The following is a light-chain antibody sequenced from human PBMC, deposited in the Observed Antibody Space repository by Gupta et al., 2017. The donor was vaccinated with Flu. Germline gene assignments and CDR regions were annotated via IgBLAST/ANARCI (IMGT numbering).Light chain of an antibody. V-gene: IGLV1-51*02. Sequence: SSSNIGYNYLSWYQHLPGTGPKLLIYENNKRPSGIPDRFSGSRADTSATLGITGLQTGDEADYYCGTWDSSLSAWVFGGGTKLTVL. CDR2: ENN. J-gene: IGLJ3*02. CDR1: SSNIGYNY. CDR3: GTWDSSLSAWV.